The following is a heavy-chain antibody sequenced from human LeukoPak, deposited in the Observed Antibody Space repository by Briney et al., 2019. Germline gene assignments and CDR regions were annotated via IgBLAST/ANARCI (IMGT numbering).Heavy chain of an antibody. V-gene: IGHV1-46*01. CDR2: INPSGGST. Sequence: ASVKVSCKASGYTFTSYYMHWVRQAPGQGLEWMGIINPSGGSTSYAQKFQGRVTMTRDMSTSTDYLELSSLRSEDTAVYYCARDEGISDFGWYFDLWGRGTLVTVSS. CDR3: ARDEGISDFGWYFDL. D-gene: IGHD3-3*02. CDR1: GYTFTSYY. J-gene: IGHJ2*01.